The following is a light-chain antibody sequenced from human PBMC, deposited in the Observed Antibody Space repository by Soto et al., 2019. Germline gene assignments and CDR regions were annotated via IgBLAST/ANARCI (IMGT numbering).Light chain of an antibody. J-gene: IGKJ1*01. V-gene: IGKV1-5*01. CDR1: QSISSW. Sequence: DIQMTQSPSTLSASVGDRVTITCRASQSISSWLAWYQQKPGKAPNLLIYDASSLESGVPSRFSGSGSGTEFTLTISSLQTDDFATYYCQQYNSYSGTFGQGTKVDIK. CDR3: QQYNSYSGT. CDR2: DAS.